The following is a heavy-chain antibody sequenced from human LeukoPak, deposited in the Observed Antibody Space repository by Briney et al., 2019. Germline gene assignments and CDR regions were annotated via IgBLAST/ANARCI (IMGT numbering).Heavy chain of an antibody. CDR3: ARGSGEGYTYGRYYFDY. D-gene: IGHD5-18*01. CDR2: INPNSGGT. CDR1: GYTFTGYY. Sequence: ASVKVSCKASGYTFTGYYMHWVRQAPGQGLEWMGWINPNSGGTNYAQKFQGRVTMTRDTSISTAYMELSRLRSDDTAVYYCARGSGEGYTYGRYYFDYWGQGTLVTVSS. V-gene: IGHV1-2*02. J-gene: IGHJ4*02.